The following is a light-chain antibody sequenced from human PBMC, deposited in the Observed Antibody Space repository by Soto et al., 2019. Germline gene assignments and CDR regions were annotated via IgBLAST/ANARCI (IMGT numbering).Light chain of an antibody. J-gene: IGLJ2*01. CDR1: SSDVGGYNY. Sequence: QSALTQPPSASGSPGQSVTISCTGTSSDVGGYNYVSWYQQHPGKPPKLMIYDVSKRPSGVPDRFSGSKSGNTASLTVSGLQAEDEADYYCSSYAGSNNVVFGGGTKLTVL. CDR2: DVS. V-gene: IGLV2-8*01. CDR3: SSYAGSNNVV.